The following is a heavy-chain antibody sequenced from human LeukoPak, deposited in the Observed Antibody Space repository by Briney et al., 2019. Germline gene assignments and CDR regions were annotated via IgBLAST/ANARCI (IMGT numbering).Heavy chain of an antibody. CDR2: IRYDGSDK. CDR3: AKRGGSYIGYFDY. J-gene: IGHJ4*02. CDR1: GFTFSTYD. V-gene: IGHV3-30*02. D-gene: IGHD1-26*01. Sequence: GGSLRLSCAASGFTFSTYDMHWVRQAPGKGLEWVSFIRYDGSDKLYADSVKGRFTVSRDNSKNTLYLQMNSLRPEDTAVYYCAKRGGSYIGYFDYWGQATLVTVSS.